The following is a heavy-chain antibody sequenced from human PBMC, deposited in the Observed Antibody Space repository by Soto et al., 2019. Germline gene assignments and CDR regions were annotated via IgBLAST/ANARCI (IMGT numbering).Heavy chain of an antibody. CDR1: GGSFTSNNW. V-gene: IGHV4-4*02. CDR2: IYRTGST. CDR3: ASRDPGTSVDY. J-gene: IGHJ4*02. D-gene: IGHD1-7*01. Sequence: SETLSLTCAVSGGSFTSNNWWTWVRQPPGQGLEWIGEIYRTGSTHYNPSLKSRVTISLDKSENQFSLKVTSLTAADTAVYYCASRDPGTSVDYWGQGTLVTVSA.